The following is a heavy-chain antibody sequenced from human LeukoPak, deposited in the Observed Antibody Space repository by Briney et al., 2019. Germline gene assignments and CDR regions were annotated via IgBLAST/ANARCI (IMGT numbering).Heavy chain of an antibody. CDR2: IYTSGST. Sequence: SETLSLTCTVSGGSISSGSYYRSWIRQPAGKGLEWIGRIYTSGSTNYNPSLKSRVTISVDTSKNQFSLKLSSVTAADTAVYYCARGPFNWNYWFDPWGQGTLVTVSS. J-gene: IGHJ5*02. V-gene: IGHV4-61*02. CDR1: GGSISSGSYY. CDR3: ARGPFNWNYWFDP. D-gene: IGHD1-7*01.